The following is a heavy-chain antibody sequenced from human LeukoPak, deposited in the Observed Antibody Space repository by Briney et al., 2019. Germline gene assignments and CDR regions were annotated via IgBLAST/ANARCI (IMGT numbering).Heavy chain of an antibody. D-gene: IGHD2-2*01. CDR3: ARGLSSTSCLY. CDR1: GFTVSSNY. CDR2: IYSGGST. Sequence: HTGGSLRLSCAAAGFTVSSNYVSWVRQAPGKWLEWVSVIYSGGSTYYADSVKGRFTISRDNSKNTLYLQMNSLRAEDTAVYYCARGLSSTSCLYWGQGTLVTVSS. J-gene: IGHJ4*02. V-gene: IGHV3-53*01.